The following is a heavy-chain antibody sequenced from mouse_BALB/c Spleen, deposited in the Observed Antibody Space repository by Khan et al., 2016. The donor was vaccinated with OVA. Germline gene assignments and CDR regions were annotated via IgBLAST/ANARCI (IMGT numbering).Heavy chain of an antibody. J-gene: IGHJ4*01. CDR2: IWSGGST. V-gene: IGHV2-2*02. Sequence: VQLVESGPGLVQPSQSLSITCTVSGFSLTNYGVHWVRQSPGKGLEWLGVIWSGGSTDYNAAFISRLSINKDNSKSQVFFRLHRLKANDTAIYYCARTYFAYGSYGDYYAMDYWGQGTSVTVSS. D-gene: IGHD2-1*01. CDR3: ARTYFAYGSYGDYYAMDY. CDR1: GFSLTNYG.